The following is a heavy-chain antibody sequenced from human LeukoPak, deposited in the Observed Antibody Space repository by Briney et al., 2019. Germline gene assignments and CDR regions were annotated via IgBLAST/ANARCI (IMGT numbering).Heavy chain of an antibody. V-gene: IGHV1-18*01. D-gene: IGHD2-2*01. Sequence: GASVKVSCKASGYTFTSYGISWVRQAPGQGLEWMGWISAYNGNTNYAQKLQGRVTMTTDTSTSTAYMELRSLRSDDTAVYYCARDQIPLVVVVPAATDYWGQGTLVTVSS. CDR1: GYTFTSYG. CDR2: ISAYNGNT. J-gene: IGHJ4*02. CDR3: ARDQIPLVVVVPAATDY.